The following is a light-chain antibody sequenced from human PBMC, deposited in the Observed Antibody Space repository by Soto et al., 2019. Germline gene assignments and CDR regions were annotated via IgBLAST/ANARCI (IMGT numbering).Light chain of an antibody. J-gene: IGKJ5*01. V-gene: IGKV3D-15*01. CDR3: QQYNYWPIT. CDR1: PGIGTN. Sequence: EIVMTQSPATLSVSPGERATLSCRATPGIGTNLAWYQQRPGQAPRLLICGASTRATGIPARFSGSASGTEFTLTITSLQSEEFAVYYCQQYNYWPITFGQGTRLEIK. CDR2: GAS.